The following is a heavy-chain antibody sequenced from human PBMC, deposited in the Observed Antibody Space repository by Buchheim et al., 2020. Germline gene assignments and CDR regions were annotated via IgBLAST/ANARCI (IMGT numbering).Heavy chain of an antibody. CDR2: ISYDGSNK. CDR1: GFTFSSYA. D-gene: IGHD6-13*01. V-gene: IGHV3-30-3*01. J-gene: IGHJ6*02. Sequence: QVQLVESGGGVVQPGRSLRLSCAASGFTFSSYAMHWVRQAPGKGLEWVAVISYDGSNKYYADSVKGRFTISGDNSKNTLYLQMNSLRAEDTAVYYCARGQLMDVWGQGTT. CDR3: ARGQLMDV.